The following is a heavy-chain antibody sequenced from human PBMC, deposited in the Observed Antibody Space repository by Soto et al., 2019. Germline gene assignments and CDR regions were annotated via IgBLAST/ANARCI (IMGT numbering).Heavy chain of an antibody. J-gene: IGHJ4*02. CDR3: ARDLSGVGIESQ. CDR2: ISGDERDK. V-gene: IGHV3-30*04. CDR1: GFTFSSFT. D-gene: IGHD3-10*01. Sequence: GGSLRLSCAASGFTFSSFTMHWVRQPPGEGLDWVAVISGDERDKRYAGSVQGRFTISRDNSKSTLYLQMNNLRIEDTAIYYCARDLSGVGIESQWGQGTQVTVSS.